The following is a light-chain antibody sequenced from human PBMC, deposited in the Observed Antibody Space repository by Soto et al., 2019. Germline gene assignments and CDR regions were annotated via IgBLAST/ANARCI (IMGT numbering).Light chain of an antibody. CDR3: QKYGSSPIT. CDR1: QSVSSSY. J-gene: IGKJ5*01. V-gene: IGKV3-20*01. Sequence: EIVLTQSPGTLSLSPGERATLSCRASQSVSSSYFAWYQQKPGQAPRLLIYGASSRATVIPDRFSGSGSGTDFTLTISRLEPEDFAVYYCQKYGSSPITFGQGTRLEIK. CDR2: GAS.